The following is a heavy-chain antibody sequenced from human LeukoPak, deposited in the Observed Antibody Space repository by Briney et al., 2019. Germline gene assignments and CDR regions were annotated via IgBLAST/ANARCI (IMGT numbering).Heavy chain of an antibody. CDR1: GYTFTTYW. D-gene: IGHD3-10*01. CDR3: ARLLIRGVIITPFDY. Sequence: ESLKISCKGSGYTFTTYWIGWARQMPGKGLEWMGIIYPGDSDTRYSPSFQGQVTISADKSISTAYLQWSSLKASDTAMYYCARLLIRGVIITPFDYWGQGTLVTVSS. J-gene: IGHJ4*02. V-gene: IGHV5-51*01. CDR2: IYPGDSDT.